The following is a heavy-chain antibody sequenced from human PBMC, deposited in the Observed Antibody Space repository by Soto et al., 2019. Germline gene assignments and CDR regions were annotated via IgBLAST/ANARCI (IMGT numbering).Heavy chain of an antibody. CDR1: GGSISSYY. V-gene: IGHV4-59*01. Sequence: SETLSLTCTVSGGSISSYYWSWIRQPPGKGLEWIGYIYYSGSTNYNPSLKSRVTISVDTSKNQFSLKLSSVTAADTAVYYCARESYPKISGGHHYFDYWGQGTLVTVSS. D-gene: IGHD6-25*01. CDR2: IYYSGST. CDR3: ARESYPKISGGHHYFDY. J-gene: IGHJ4*02.